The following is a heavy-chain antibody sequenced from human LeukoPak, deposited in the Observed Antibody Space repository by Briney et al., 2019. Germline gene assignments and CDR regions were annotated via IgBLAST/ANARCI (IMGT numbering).Heavy chain of an antibody. J-gene: IGHJ6*03. Sequence: GGSLRLSCAASGFTFSSYSMNWVRQAPGKGLEWVSSISSSSSTIYYADSVKGRFTISRDNAKNSLYLQMNSLRAEDTAVYYCARATPYYYYYYMDVWGKGTTVTVSS. CDR1: GFTFSSYS. CDR3: ARATPYYYYYYMDV. CDR2: ISSSSSTI. V-gene: IGHV3-48*01. D-gene: IGHD2-15*01.